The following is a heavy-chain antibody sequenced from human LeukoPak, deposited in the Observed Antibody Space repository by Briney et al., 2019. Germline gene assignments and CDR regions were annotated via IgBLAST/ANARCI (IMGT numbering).Heavy chain of an antibody. J-gene: IGHJ1*01. Sequence: GGSLRLSCAASGFTFSSYSMNWVRQAPGKGLEWVSSISSSSSYIYYADSVKGQFTISRDNAKNSLYLQMNSLRAEDTAVYYCARGEYSGSYEYFQHWGQGTLVTVSS. D-gene: IGHD1-26*01. CDR1: GFTFSSYS. CDR3: ARGEYSGSYEYFQH. V-gene: IGHV3-21*01. CDR2: ISSSSSYI.